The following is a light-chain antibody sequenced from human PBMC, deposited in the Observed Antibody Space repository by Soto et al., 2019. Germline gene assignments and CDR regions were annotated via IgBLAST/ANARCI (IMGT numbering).Light chain of an antibody. CDR2: DAS. J-gene: IGKJ1*01. CDR3: QQSNSYSPT. Sequence: DIQMTQSPSTLSASVGDRVTITCRASQSISTWLAWYQQKPGKAPNLLIYDASSLESGVPSRFSGGGSGTEFILTISSLQPDDFAAYYCQQSNSYSPTFGQVTKVEIK. CDR1: QSISTW. V-gene: IGKV1-5*01.